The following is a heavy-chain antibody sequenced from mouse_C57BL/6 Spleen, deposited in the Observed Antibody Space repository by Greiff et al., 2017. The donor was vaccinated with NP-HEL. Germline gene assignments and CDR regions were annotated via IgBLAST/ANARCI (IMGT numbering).Heavy chain of an antibody. V-gene: IGHV5-17*01. Sequence: EVKLMESGGGLVKPGGSLKLSCAASGFTFSDYGMHWVRQAPEKGLEWVAYISSGSSTIYYADTVKGRFTISRDNAKNTLFLQMTSLRSEDTAMYYCASEGDYGNSYAMDYWGQGTSVTVSS. CDR3: ASEGDYGNSYAMDY. CDR2: ISSGSSTI. D-gene: IGHD2-1*01. J-gene: IGHJ4*01. CDR1: GFTFSDYG.